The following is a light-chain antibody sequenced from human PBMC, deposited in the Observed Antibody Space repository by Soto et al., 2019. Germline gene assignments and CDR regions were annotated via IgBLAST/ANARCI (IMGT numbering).Light chain of an antibody. CDR3: QQYDNKTPIT. J-gene: IGKJ5*01. CDR1: QSVSSN. Sequence: EIVMTQSPATLSVSPGERATLSCRASQSVSSNLAWYQQKPGQAPRLLIYSTSTRATVIPDRFSGSGSGTEFTLTISSLQSEDFAVYHCQQYDNKTPITFGQGTRLEIK. V-gene: IGKV3-15*01. CDR2: STS.